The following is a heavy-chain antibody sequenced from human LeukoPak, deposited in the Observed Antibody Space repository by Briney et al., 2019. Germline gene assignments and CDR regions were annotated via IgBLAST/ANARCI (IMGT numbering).Heavy chain of an antibody. J-gene: IGHJ2*01. D-gene: IGHD6-13*01. CDR3: AREGWAAAGTGPWYFDL. V-gene: IGHV4-59*01. CDR1: GGSISSYY. Sequence: PSETLSLTCSVSGGSISSYYWSWIRQPPGKGLEWIGYIYYSGSTNYNPSLKSRVTISVDTSKNQFSLKLSSVTAADTAVYYCAREGWAAAGTGPWYFDLWGRGTLVTVSS. CDR2: IYYSGST.